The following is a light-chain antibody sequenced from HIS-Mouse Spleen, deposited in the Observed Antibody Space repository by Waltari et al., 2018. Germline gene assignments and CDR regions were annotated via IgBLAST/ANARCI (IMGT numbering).Light chain of an antibody. V-gene: IGKV3-11*01. CDR3: QQRSNWLT. Sequence: EIVLSQTPATLSLSPGGRAPLSCTARQSVSSYLALYQQKPSQAPRLLISDATNRATGIPARFSGRGAGTDFTLTISSLEPEAFAVYYCQQRSNWLTFGGGTKVEIK. J-gene: IGKJ4*01. CDR1: QSVSSY. CDR2: DAT.